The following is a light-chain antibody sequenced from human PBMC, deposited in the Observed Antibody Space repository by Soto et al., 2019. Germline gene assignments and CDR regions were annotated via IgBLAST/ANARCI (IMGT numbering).Light chain of an antibody. CDR1: QNVLTF. J-gene: IGKJ2*01. V-gene: IGKV1-39*01. Sequence: DIQMTQSPSSLSASVGDRVTITCRASQNVLTFLNWYQQKPGKAPKLLIVAASSLETGVPSRFSGSGSGTDFSLTISTLQHEDVETYYCQQSYRKPATFGQGTKVDIK. CDR2: AAS. CDR3: QQSYRKPAT.